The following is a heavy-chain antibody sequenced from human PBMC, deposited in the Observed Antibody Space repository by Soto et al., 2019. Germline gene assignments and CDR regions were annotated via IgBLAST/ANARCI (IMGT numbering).Heavy chain of an antibody. Sequence: ASVKGSCKAVGYAFTSYAVHWVRQAPGQRLEWMGWINAGNGNTKYSQKFQGRVTITRDTSASTAYMELSSLRSEDTAVYYCARGGGWYVWFDPWGQGTLVTVSS. D-gene: IGHD6-19*01. J-gene: IGHJ5*02. V-gene: IGHV1-3*01. CDR3: ARGGGWYVWFDP. CDR2: INAGNGNT. CDR1: GYAFTSYA.